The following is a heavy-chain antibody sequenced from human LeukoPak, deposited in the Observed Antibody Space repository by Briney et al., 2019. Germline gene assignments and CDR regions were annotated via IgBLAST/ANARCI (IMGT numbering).Heavy chain of an antibody. D-gene: IGHD5-24*01. CDR1: GLTFSDAW. CDR3: TTAPTKGWLPYFDF. Sequence: GGSLRLSCAASGLTFSDAWMSWVRQAPGKGLEWVARIDESGTTNYAAPVKARFTVFRDDSKSTMYLQMNSLTTEDTAVYYCTTAPTKGWLPYFDFWGQGIPVTVSS. V-gene: IGHV3-15*04. J-gene: IGHJ4*02. CDR2: IDESGTT.